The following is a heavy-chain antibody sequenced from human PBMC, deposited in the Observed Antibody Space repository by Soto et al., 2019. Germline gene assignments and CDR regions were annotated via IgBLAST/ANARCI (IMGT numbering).Heavy chain of an antibody. D-gene: IGHD3-9*01. CDR2: ISSSGSTI. J-gene: IGHJ4*02. CDR3: ARERREVLRYFDWLSGLFDY. V-gene: IGHV3-11*01. CDR1: GFTFSDYY. Sequence: PGGSLRLSCAASGFTFSDYYMSWIRQAPGKGLEWVSYISSSGSTIYYADSVKGRFTISRDNAKNSLYLQMNSLRAEDTAVHYCARERREVLRYFDWLSGLFDYWGQGTLVTVSS.